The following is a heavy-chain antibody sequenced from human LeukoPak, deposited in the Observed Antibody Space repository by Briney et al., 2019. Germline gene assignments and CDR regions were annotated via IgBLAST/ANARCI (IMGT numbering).Heavy chain of an antibody. V-gene: IGHV4-39*07. CDR3: ARGSYSGSSLDY. CDR2: INHSGST. Sequence: SETLSLTCTVSGGSISSSSYYWGWIRQPPGKGLEWIGEINHSGSTNYNPSLKSRVTISVDTSKNQFSLKLSSVTAADTAVYYCARGSYSGSSLDYWGQGTLVTVSS. J-gene: IGHJ4*02. CDR1: GGSISSSSYY. D-gene: IGHD1-26*01.